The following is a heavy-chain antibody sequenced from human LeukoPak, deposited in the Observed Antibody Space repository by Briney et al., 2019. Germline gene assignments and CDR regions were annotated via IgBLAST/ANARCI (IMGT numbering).Heavy chain of an antibody. D-gene: IGHD6-25*01. CDR2: IYPGDSDT. CDR3: AITGEAAANYFDY. J-gene: IGHJ4*02. CDR1: GYSFTSYW. V-gene: IGHV5-51*01. Sequence: GESLKISCKGSGYSFTSYWIGWVRQMPGKGLEWMGTIYPGDSDTRYSPSFQGQVTISADKSINTAYLQWSSLKASDTAMYYCAITGEAAANYFDYWGQGTLVTVSS.